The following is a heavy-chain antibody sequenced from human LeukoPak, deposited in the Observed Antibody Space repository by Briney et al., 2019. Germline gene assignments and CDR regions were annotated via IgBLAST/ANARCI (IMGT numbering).Heavy chain of an antibody. CDR1: GYTFTSYG. CDR3: ARDTLDKWNDQDGDD. J-gene: IGHJ4*02. CDR2: IIPIFRTA. D-gene: IGHD1-20*01. Sequence: SVKVSCKASGYTFTSYGISWVRQAPGQGLEWMGGIIPIFRTANYAQKFQGRVTITADESTSTAYMELSSLRSEDTAVYYCARDTLDKWNDQDGDDWGQGTLVTVSS. V-gene: IGHV1-69*13.